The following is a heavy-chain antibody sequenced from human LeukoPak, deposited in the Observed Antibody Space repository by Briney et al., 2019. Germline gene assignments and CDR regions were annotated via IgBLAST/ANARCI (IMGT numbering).Heavy chain of an antibody. CDR2: ISSSSSYI. Sequence: GGSLRLSCAASGFTFSNYAMSWVRQAPGKGLEWVSSISSSSSYIYYADSVKGRFTISRDNAKNSLYLQMNSLRAEDTAVYYCARGYYDFWSGYYEGGMDVWGQGTTVTVSS. J-gene: IGHJ6*02. CDR1: GFTFSNYA. D-gene: IGHD3-3*01. CDR3: ARGYYDFWSGYYEGGMDV. V-gene: IGHV3-21*01.